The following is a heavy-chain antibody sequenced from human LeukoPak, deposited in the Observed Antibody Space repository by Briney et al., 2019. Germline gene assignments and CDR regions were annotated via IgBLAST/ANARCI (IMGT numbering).Heavy chain of an antibody. D-gene: IGHD5-24*01. J-gene: IGHJ4*02. Sequence: PSETLSLTCTVSGGSISGYCWSWIRQPPGKGLEWIGYIYYSGSTNYNPSLKSRVTISVDTSKNQFSLKLSSVTAADTAVYYCARESVEMATITHWGQGTLVTVSS. V-gene: IGHV4-59*01. CDR1: GGSISGYC. CDR3: ARESVEMATITH. CDR2: IYYSGST.